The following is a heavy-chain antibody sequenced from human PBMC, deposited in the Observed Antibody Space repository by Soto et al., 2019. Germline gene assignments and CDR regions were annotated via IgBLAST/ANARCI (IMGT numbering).Heavy chain of an antibody. Sequence: SQTLSLTYALSGASVSSNSATWNWIRQSPSRGLEWLGRTYFRSKWYNDYAVSVKSRITINPDTSENQFSLQLNSVTPADTGMYYCARDSVSSTSYYYYFGMDVWGQGTTVTVSS. CDR3: ARDSVSSTSYYYYFGMDV. CDR1: GASVSSNSAT. J-gene: IGHJ6*02. CDR2: TYFRSKWYN. D-gene: IGHD2-2*01. V-gene: IGHV6-1*01.